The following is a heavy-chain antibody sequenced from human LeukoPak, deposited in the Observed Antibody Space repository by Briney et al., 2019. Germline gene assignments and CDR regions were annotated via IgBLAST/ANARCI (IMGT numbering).Heavy chain of an antibody. V-gene: IGHV4-39*01. J-gene: IGHJ4*02. CDR3: ARGLESSGWYDDY. CDR2: IYYSGST. Sequence: PSETLSLTCTVSGGSISSSSYYWGWIRQPPGKGLEWIGSIYYSGSTYYNPSLKSRVTISVDTSKNQFSLKLSSVTAADTAVYYCARGLESSGWYDDYWGQGTLVTVSS. D-gene: IGHD6-19*01. CDR1: GGSISSSSYY.